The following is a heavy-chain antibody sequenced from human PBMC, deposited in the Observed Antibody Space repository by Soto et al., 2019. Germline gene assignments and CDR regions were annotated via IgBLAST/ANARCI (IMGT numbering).Heavy chain of an antibody. V-gene: IGHV4-30-2*01. J-gene: IGHJ5*02. D-gene: IGHD2-2*01. CDR3: ARVTRTGYCSSNSCYQGLFDP. CDR1: CGSISSGVYT. CDR2: IYHSGST. Sequence: SETLSLTWAVSCGSISSGVYTCSCSRQPPGKGLEWIGYIYHSGSTYYNPSLKSRVTISVDRSKNQFSLKLSSVTAADTAVYYCARVTRTGYCSSNSCYQGLFDPWGQGTLVTVSS.